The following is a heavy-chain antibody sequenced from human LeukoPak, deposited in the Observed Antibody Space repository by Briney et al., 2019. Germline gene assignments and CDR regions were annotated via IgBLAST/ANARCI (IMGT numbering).Heavy chain of an antibody. J-gene: IGHJ4*02. Sequence: SETLSLTCTVSGGSISSGGYYWSWIRQPPGKGLEWIGYIYHSGSTYYNPSLKSRVTISVDRSKNQFSLKLSSVTAADTAVYYCATTGIAAAGADYWGQGTLVAVSS. CDR3: ATTGIAAAGADY. D-gene: IGHD6-13*01. V-gene: IGHV4-30-2*01. CDR1: GGSISSGGYY. CDR2: IYHSGST.